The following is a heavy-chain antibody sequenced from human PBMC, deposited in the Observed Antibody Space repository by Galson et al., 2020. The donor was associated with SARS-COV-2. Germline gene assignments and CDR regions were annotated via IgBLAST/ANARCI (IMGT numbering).Heavy chain of an antibody. D-gene: IGHD3-9*01. V-gene: IGHV3-21*01. CDR2: ISSSSSYI. CDR1: GFTFSSYS. CDR3: ARTLRDDILTGFGIDYYYGMDV. Sequence: LTCAASGFTFSSYSMNWVRQAPGKGLEWVSSISSSSSYIYYADSVKGRFTISRDNAKNSLYLQMNSLRAEDTAVYYCARTLRDDILTGFGIDYYYGMDVWGQGTTVTVSS. J-gene: IGHJ6*02.